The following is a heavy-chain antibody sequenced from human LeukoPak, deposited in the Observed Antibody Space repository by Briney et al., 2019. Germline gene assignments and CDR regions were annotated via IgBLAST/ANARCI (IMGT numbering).Heavy chain of an antibody. CDR1: GGTFSSYA. V-gene: IGHV1-69*13. CDR3: AREEWDYGDYEQNYGMDV. D-gene: IGHD4-17*01. CDR2: IIPIFGTA. Sequence: ASVKVSCKASGGTFSSYAISWVRQAPGQGLEWMGGIIPIFGTANYAQKFQGRVTNTADESTSTAYMELSSLRSEDTAVYYCAREEWDYGDYEQNYGMDVWGQGTTVTVSS. J-gene: IGHJ6*02.